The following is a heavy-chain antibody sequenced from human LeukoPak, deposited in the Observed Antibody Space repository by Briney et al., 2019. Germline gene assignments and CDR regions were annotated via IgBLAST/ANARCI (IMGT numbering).Heavy chain of an antibody. J-gene: IGHJ6*03. D-gene: IGHD3-3*01. CDR1: GYTFTSYG. V-gene: IGHV1-18*01. Sequence: GASVKVSCKASGYTFTSYGISWVRQAPGQGLEWMGWISAYNGNTNYAQKLQGRVTMTADTSTSTAYMELRSLRSDDTAVYYCARDRHPYDFWSGMWYYYYYMDVWGKGTTVTVSS. CDR2: ISAYNGNT. CDR3: ARDRHPYDFWSGMWYYYYYMDV.